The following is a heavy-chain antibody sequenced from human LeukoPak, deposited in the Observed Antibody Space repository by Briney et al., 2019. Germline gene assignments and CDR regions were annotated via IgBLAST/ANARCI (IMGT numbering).Heavy chain of an antibody. CDR3: ARRKYGGWYADS. Sequence: SETLSLTCAVYGGSFSGYYWSWIRQPPGKGLEWIGEINHSGSTNYNPSLKSRVTISIDTSNNQFSLRLNSVTSADTAVYYCARRKYGGWYADSWGQGTLVTVSS. CDR2: INHSGST. D-gene: IGHD6-19*01. CDR1: GGSFSGYY. V-gene: IGHV4-34*01. J-gene: IGHJ4*02.